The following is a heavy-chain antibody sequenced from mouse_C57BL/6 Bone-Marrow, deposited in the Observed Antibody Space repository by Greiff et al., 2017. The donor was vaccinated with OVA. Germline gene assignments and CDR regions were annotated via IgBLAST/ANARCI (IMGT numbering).Heavy chain of an antibody. CDR3: ARTDMSNPYAMDY. V-gene: IGHV2-2*01. D-gene: IGHD2-5*01. Sequence: QVQLKESGPGLVQPSQSLSITCTVSGFSLTSYGVHWVRQSPGQGLEWLGVIWSGGSTDYNAAFISRLSISKDNSKSQVFFIMNSLQTDDAAIYYCARTDMSNPYAMDYWGQGTSVTVSS. J-gene: IGHJ4*01. CDR2: IWSGGST. CDR1: GFSLTSYG.